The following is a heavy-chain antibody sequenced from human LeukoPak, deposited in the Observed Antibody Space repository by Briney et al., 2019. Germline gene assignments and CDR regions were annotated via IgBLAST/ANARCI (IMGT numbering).Heavy chain of an antibody. V-gene: IGHV3-48*03. CDR1: GFTFSSYE. CDR3: AELGITMIGGV. Sequence: GGSLRLSCAASGFTFSSYEMNWVRQAPGKGLEWVSYISSSGSAIYYADSVKGRFAISRDNAKNSLYLQMNSLRAEDTAVYYCAELGITMIGGVWGKGTTVTISS. CDR2: ISSSGSAI. D-gene: IGHD3-10*02. J-gene: IGHJ6*04.